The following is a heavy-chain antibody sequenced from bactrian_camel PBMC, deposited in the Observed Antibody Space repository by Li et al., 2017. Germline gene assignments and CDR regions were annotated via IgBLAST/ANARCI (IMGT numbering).Heavy chain of an antibody. V-gene: IGHV3S53*01. CDR1: AYINC. J-gene: IGHJ6*01. D-gene: IGHD3*01. CDR3: AAGAYMSAIQALLTMMQPSFRDFGY. Sequence: QVQLVESGGGSVQAGGSLRLSCAASAYINCMGWFRRVPGKEPEGVAALNSGGQTRYVDSVKGRFTISHDSAENILYLQMNDLKPEDTGMYYCAAGAYMSAIQALLTMMQPSFRDFGYWGQGTQVTVS. CDR2: LNSGGQT.